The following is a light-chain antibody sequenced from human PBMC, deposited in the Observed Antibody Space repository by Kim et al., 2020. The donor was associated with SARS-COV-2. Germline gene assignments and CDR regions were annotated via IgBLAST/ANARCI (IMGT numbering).Light chain of an antibody. Sequence: GQSYTISCTGTISDVGSYNRFSWYQHPPGTAPKLMIYEVSNRPSGVPDRFSGSKSGNTASLTISGLQAEDEADYYCSSYTSSSTYVFGTGTKVTVL. CDR3: SSYTSSSTYV. CDR2: EVS. CDR1: ISDVGSYNR. J-gene: IGLJ1*01. V-gene: IGLV2-18*02.